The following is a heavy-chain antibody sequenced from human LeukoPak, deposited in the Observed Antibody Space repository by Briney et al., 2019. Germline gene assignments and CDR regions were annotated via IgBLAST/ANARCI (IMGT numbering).Heavy chain of an antibody. D-gene: IGHD3-3*01. J-gene: IGHJ3*02. CDR1: GYSISSGDYY. CDR2: IYYSGST. V-gene: IGHV4-30-4*08. Sequence: PSETLSLTCAVSGYSISSGDYYWSWIRQPPGKGLEWIGYIYYSGSTYYNPSLKSRVTISVDTSKNQFSLKLSSVTAADTAVYYCARDRTPYRTIFGVVPRARDAFDIWGQGTMVTVSS. CDR3: ARDRTPYRTIFGVVPRARDAFDI.